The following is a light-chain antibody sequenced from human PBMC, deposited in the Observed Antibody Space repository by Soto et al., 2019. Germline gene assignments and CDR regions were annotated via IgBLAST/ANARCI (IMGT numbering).Light chain of an antibody. J-gene: IGLJ2*01. Sequence: QAVVTQEPSLSVSPGGTVTLTCGLSSGSVSINHYPCWYHQTPGQAPRTLIYNTKTRSSGVPERFSGSILGNKAALTITGAQADDECDYNCVLYMDSGSPVVFGGGTKVTVL. V-gene: IGLV8-61*01. CDR2: NTK. CDR3: VLYMDSGSPVV. CDR1: SGSVSINHY.